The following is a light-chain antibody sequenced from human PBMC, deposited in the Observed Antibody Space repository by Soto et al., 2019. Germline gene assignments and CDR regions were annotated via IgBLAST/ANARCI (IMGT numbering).Light chain of an antibody. V-gene: IGKV3-20*01. CDR1: QSVSSSY. CDR3: QQYGSSPLT. J-gene: IGKJ1*01. Sequence: EIVLTQSPGTLSLSPGERATLSCRASQSVSSSYLAWYQQKPGQAPRLLIYGATSRATGLPDRFSGSGSGTDFTLTISRLEPEDFAVYYCQQYGSSPLTFGQRTKVEIK. CDR2: GAT.